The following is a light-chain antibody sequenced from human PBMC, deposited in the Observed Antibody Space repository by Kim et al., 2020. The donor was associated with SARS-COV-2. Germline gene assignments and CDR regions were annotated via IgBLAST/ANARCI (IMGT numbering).Light chain of an antibody. CDR1: SSNIGAGYD. J-gene: IGLJ1*01. Sequence: QRVTISCTGSSSNIGAGYDVHWYRQLPGAAPKLVVYGNYYRPSWVPARLSGSKSGTSASLAITGLQAEDEADYYCQSYDSSLNGYIFGPGTKVTVL. CDR3: QSYDSSLNGYI. CDR2: GNY. V-gene: IGLV1-40*01.